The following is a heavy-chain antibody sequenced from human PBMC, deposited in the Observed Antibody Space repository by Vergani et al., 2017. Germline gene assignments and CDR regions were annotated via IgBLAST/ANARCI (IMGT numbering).Heavy chain of an antibody. CDR2: ISWNSGAV. CDR3: TKGSVYYHDSAGHGYDPYTGFDL. V-gene: IGHV3-9*01. D-gene: IGHD5-12*01. Sequence: VNLVESGGGLAQPGGSLRLSCEASGITFWKFGMHWVRHGPGKGLEWVSGISWNSGAVDYADSVRGRFTISRDNAKNSLFLEMNSLRFEDTAVYFCTKGSVYYHDSAGHGYDPYTGFDLWGQGTLVTVSS. J-gene: IGHJ3*01. CDR1: GITFWKFG.